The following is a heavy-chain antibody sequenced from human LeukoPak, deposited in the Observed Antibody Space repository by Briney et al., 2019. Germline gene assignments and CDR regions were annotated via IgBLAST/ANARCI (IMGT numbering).Heavy chain of an antibody. J-gene: IGHJ5*02. D-gene: IGHD3-3*01. Sequence: GRSLSLSCAASGFTFSGYGMHWVRQAPGKGLEWVTGIAYDGSRKHYADSVKGRFTISRGNSRNTMDLQMNSLRVEDTAVYHCTRYDSSRFDPWGQGTLVIVSA. V-gene: IGHV3-30*03. CDR3: TRYDSSRFDP. CDR1: GFTFSGYG. CDR2: IAYDGSRK.